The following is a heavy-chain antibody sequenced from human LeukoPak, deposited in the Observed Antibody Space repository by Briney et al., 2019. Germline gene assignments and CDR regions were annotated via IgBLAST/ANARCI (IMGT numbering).Heavy chain of an antibody. CDR1: GGTFSSYA. CDR2: INPSGGST. J-gene: IGHJ4*02. D-gene: IGHD3/OR15-3a*01. V-gene: IGHV1-46*01. Sequence: GASVKVSCKASGGTFSSYAISWVRQAPGQGLEWMGIINPSGGSTSYAQKFQGRVTMTRDTSTSTVYMELSSLRSEDTAVYYCARDPNGLVTGSFDYWGQGTLVTVSS. CDR3: ARDPNGLVTGSFDY.